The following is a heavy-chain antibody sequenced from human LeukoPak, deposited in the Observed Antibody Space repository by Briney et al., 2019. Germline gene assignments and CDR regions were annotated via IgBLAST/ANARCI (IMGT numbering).Heavy chain of an antibody. Sequence: SGGSLRLSCAASGFTFSNYMMHWVRHAPGKGLVWVSRIKSDGITITYADSVKGRFTISRDNAKNTLYLQMNSLRAEDTAVYYCAKARAYRYYYYGMDVWGQGTTVTVSS. D-gene: IGHD3-16*01. CDR2: IKSDGITI. CDR1: GFTFSNYM. V-gene: IGHV3-74*01. CDR3: AKARAYRYYYYGMDV. J-gene: IGHJ6*02.